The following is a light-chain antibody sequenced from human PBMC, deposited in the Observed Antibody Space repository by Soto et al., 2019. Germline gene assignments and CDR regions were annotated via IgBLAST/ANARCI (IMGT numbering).Light chain of an antibody. J-gene: IGKJ1*01. CDR1: ESICSY. CDR2: VAS. Sequence: DIQMTQSPSSLSASVGDRVTITCRASESICSYLYWYQRKPVKAPKLMIYVASSLKSGVPSRFSVSGFGTDFTLTISSLQPEDFATYCCQQVYSTPPWTFGQGTKVDIK. CDR3: QQVYSTPPWT. V-gene: IGKV1-39*01.